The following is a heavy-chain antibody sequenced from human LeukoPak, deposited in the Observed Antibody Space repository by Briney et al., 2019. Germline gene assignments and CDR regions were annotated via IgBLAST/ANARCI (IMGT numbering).Heavy chain of an antibody. CDR3: ARGGNDNSGYYYYAFDI. D-gene: IGHD3-22*01. CDR1: GGSISSGTYY. Sequence: PSETLSLTCTVSGGSISSGTYYWSWIRQPAGKGLEWIGRIYTSGSTNYNPSLKSRVTISVDTSKNQFSLRLNSVTAADTAVYYCARGGNDNSGYYYYAFDIWGQGTMVTVSS. J-gene: IGHJ3*02. V-gene: IGHV4-61*02. CDR2: IYTSGST.